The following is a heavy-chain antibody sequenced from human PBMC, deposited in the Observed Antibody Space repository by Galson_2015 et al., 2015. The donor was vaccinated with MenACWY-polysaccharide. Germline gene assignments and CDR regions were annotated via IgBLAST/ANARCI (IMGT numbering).Heavy chain of an antibody. J-gene: IGHJ4*02. CDR2: MNPNSGNT. CDR1: GYKFTGYD. D-gene: IGHD2-21*01. CDR3: ARIIARKYTFADS. V-gene: IGHV1-8*01. Sequence: SVKVSCKASGYKFTGYDINWVRQATGQGLEWMGWMNPNSGNTGYAQKFQGRVTMTSSSAMTTAYMELRSLTSEDTAVYYCARIIARKYTFADSWGQGTLVTVSS.